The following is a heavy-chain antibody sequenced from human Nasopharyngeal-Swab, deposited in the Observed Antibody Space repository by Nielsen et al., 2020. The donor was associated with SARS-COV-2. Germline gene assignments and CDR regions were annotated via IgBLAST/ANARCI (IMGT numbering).Heavy chain of an antibody. CDR3: ATSGSSVTAGVNMDV. Sequence: RQAPGKGLEWIGSIYYSGSTYYNPSLKSRVTISVDTSKNQFSLKLSSVTAADTAVYYCATSGSSVTAGVNMDVWGKGTTVTVSS. V-gene: IGHV4-39*07. J-gene: IGHJ6*03. D-gene: IGHD6-13*01. CDR2: IYYSGST.